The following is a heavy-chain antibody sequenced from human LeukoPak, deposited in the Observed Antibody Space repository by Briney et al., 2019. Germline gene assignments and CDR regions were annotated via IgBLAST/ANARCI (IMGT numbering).Heavy chain of an antibody. Sequence: GGSLRLSCAASGFTFSSYAMSWVRQAPGKGLEWVSAISGSGGSTYYADSVKGRFTISRDNTKNTLYLQMNSLRAEDTAVYYCAKDAYYDILTGYYKAWGQGTLVTVSS. D-gene: IGHD3-9*01. J-gene: IGHJ5*02. CDR1: GFTFSSYA. CDR2: ISGSGGST. V-gene: IGHV3-23*01. CDR3: AKDAYYDILTGYYKA.